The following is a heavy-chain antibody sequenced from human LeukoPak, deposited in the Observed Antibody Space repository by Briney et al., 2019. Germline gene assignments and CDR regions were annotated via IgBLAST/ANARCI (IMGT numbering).Heavy chain of an antibody. CDR2: IYSSGST. CDR3: ARGYCTSTSCSENRYYFDS. Sequence: SQTLSLTCTVSGGFITSAGYSWGWIRQPAGKGLEWIGRIYSSGSTNSNPSLKSRVTISVDTSKNQFSLKLSSVTAADTAVYYCARGYCTSTSCSENRYYFDSWGQGTLVTVSS. D-gene: IGHD2-2*01. J-gene: IGHJ4*02. V-gene: IGHV4-61*02. CDR1: GGFITSAGYS.